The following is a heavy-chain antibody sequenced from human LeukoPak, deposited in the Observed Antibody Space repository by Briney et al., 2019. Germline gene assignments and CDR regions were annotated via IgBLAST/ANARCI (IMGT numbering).Heavy chain of an antibody. J-gene: IGHJ6*02. CDR1: GFTFSTYA. CDR3: ASLSIGSPFNGMDV. D-gene: IGHD3-10*01. V-gene: IGHV3-53*01. CDR2: IYSGGST. Sequence: PGGSLRLSCAASGFTFSTYAMAWVRQAPGKGLEWVSVIYSGGSTYYADSVKGRFTISRDNSKNTLYLQMNSLRAEDTAVYYCASLSIGSPFNGMDVWGQGTTVTVSS.